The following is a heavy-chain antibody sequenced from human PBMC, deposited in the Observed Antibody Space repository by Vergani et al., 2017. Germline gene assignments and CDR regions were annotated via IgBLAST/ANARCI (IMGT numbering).Heavy chain of an antibody. Sequence: EVQLLESGGGLVQPGGSLRLSCGASGFTFSSYAMTWVRQAPGKGLEWVSAISGSGGNTFYTDSVKGRFTISRDNSKDTLYLQMNSLRVEDTAIYYCAGGYDHSGFGAFDIWGQGTMVTVSS. CDR1: GFTFSSYA. D-gene: IGHD3-22*01. V-gene: IGHV3-23*01. CDR2: ISGSGGNT. CDR3: AGGYDHSGFGAFDI. J-gene: IGHJ3*02.